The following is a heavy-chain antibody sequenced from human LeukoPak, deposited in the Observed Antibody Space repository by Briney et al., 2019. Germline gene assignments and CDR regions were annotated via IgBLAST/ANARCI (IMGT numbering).Heavy chain of an antibody. CDR2: ISSSGSTI. J-gene: IGHJ4*02. CDR3: AILDYYDSTSSDY. V-gene: IGHV3-48*03. D-gene: IGHD3-22*01. CDR1: GFPVSSYE. Sequence: GGSLRLSRALSGFPVSSYEMNWVRQAPGKGLEWVSYISSSGSTIYYADSVKGRFTISRDNAKNSLYLQMNSLRAEDTAVYYCAILDYYDSTSSDYWGQGTLVTVSS.